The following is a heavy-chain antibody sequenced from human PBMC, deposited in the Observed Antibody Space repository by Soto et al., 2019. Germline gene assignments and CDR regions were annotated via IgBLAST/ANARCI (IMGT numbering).Heavy chain of an antibody. V-gene: IGHV3-11*01. CDR2: ISGSGSTI. CDR3: ARLGSIAAAGTPDD. Sequence: PVVSLRLSCAASGFTFSDYYMSWFRQAPGKGLEWVSYISGSGSTIHDADSVKGRFTISRDNAKNSLYLQMNSLRAEDTALYYGARLGSIAAAGTPDDWGQGTLVTV. D-gene: IGHD6-13*01. J-gene: IGHJ4*02. CDR1: GFTFSDYY.